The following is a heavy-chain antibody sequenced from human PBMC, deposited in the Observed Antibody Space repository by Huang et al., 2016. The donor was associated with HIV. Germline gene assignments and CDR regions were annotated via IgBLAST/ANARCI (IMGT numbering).Heavy chain of an antibody. V-gene: IGHV3-30*02. J-gene: IGHJ3*02. CDR2: IGYGGKNK. CDR3: AKEEAGRFGAFDI. Sequence: QLQLVESWGGVVQPGGSLRLSCVASGFDFRRHDMPCVRPAPGKGLEWITFIGYGGKNKPYGYSVTGRFTISRDNSKNPLYLQMNSLRPEDTVVYYCAKEEAGRFGAFDIWGQGTMVTVSS. CDR1: GFDFRRHD. D-gene: IGHD3-10*01.